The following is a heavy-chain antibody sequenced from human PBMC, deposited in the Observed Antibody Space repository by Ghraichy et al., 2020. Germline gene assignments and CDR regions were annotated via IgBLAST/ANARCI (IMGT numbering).Heavy chain of an antibody. J-gene: IGHJ6*03. CDR1: GGSISSSSYY. D-gene: IGHD2-2*01. Sequence: SETLSLTCTVSGGSISSSSYYWGWIRQPPRKGLEWIGSIYYSGSTYYNPSLKSRVTISVDTSKNQFSLKLSSVTAADTAVYYCAKALGYCSSTSCYSYYYYMDVWGKGTTVTVSS. CDR2: IYYSGST. V-gene: IGHV4-39*07. CDR3: AKALGYCSSTSCYSYYYYMDV.